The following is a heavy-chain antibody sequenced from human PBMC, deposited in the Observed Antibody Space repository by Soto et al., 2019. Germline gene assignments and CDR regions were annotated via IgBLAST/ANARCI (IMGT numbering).Heavy chain of an antibody. J-gene: IGHJ3*02. D-gene: IGHD1-26*01. CDR1: GYTFTSYG. CDR3: ARVLWVDDAFDI. Sequence: ASVKVSCKASGYTFTSYGISWVRQSPGQGLEWMGWISAYNGNTNYAQKLQGRVTMTTDTSTSTAYMELRSLRSDDTAVYYCARVLWVDDAFDIWGQGTMVTVSS. V-gene: IGHV1-18*01. CDR2: ISAYNGNT.